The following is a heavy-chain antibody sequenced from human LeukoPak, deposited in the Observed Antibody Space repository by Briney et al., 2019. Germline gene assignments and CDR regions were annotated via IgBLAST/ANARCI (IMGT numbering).Heavy chain of an antibody. V-gene: IGHV1-69*05. CDR3: ARGPYNWNDGRYFHY. CDR2: IIPIFGTA. D-gene: IGHD1-20*01. CDR1: GGTFSSYA. J-gene: IGHJ4*02. Sequence: SVKVSCKASGGTFSSYAISWVRQAPGQGLEWMRGIIPIFGTANYAQKFQGRVTITTDESTSTAYVELSSLRSEDTAVYYCARGPYNWNDGRYFHYWGQGTLVTVSS.